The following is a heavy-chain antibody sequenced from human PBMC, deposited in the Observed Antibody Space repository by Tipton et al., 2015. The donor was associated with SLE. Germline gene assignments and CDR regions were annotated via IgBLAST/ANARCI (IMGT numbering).Heavy chain of an antibody. CDR2: TNPSGNT. CDR3: ARGAKVRITLVRVRPYYFDY. CDR1: GGSFSGYS. D-gene: IGHD3-10*01. J-gene: IGHJ4*01. Sequence: TLSLTCAVYGGSFSGYSWSWIRQPPGKGLEWIGQTNPSGNTNYNPSLKSRGTISVDTSNNQLSLKLTSVTAADTAVYYCARGAKVRITLVRVRPYYFDYWGQGSLVTVSS. V-gene: IGHV4-34*01.